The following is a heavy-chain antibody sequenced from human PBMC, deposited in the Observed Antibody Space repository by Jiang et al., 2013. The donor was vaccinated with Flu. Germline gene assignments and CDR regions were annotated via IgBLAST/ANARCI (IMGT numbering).Heavy chain of an antibody. Sequence: QLLESGGGLVQPGGSLRLSCAASGFTLSSYSMNWVRQAPGKGLEWVSYISSSSLSIYYADSVKGRFTISRDNAKNSLYLQMNRLRGEDTAIYYCARSRATVFYAGMDVWGQGTTVTVS. V-gene: IGHV3-48*01. CDR1: GFTLSSYS. CDR3: ARSRATVFYAGMDV. CDR2: ISSSSLSI. D-gene: IGHD2-8*01. J-gene: IGHJ6*02.